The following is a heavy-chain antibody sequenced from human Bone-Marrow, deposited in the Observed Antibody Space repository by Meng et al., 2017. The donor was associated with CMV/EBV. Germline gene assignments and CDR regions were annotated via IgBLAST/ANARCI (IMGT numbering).Heavy chain of an antibody. CDR2: IYHSGST. CDR3: ARRRRGVTIAAAGPFDY. D-gene: IGHD6-13*01. CDR1: GGSISSSNW. Sequence: SETLSLTCAVSGGSISSSNWWSWVRQPPGKGLEWIGEIYHSGSTNYNPSLKSRVTISVDKSKNQFSLKLSSVTAADTAVYYRARRRRGVTIAAAGPFDYWRQGTLVTVSS. J-gene: IGHJ4*02. V-gene: IGHV4-4*02.